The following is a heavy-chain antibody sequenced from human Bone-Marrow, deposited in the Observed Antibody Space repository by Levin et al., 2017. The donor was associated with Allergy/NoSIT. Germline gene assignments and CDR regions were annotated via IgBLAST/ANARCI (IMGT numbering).Heavy chain of an antibody. CDR3: ARNANSYDYYYGMDV. CDR2: ISYDGNSN. Sequence: PGGSLRLSCAASGFTFSGYAMHWVRQAPGKGLEWLTLISYDGNSNYYIDSVKGRFTISRDNSKNTLFLQMNSLRAEDTAVYYCARNANSYDYYYGMDVWGQGTTVTVSS. V-gene: IGHV3-30-3*01. D-gene: IGHD5-18*01. CDR1: GFTFSGYA. J-gene: IGHJ6*02.